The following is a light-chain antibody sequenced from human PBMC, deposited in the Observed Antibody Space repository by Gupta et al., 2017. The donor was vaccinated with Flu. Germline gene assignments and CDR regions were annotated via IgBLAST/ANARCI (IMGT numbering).Light chain of an antibody. CDR2: SAS. CDR3: HQSSSLPLT. CDR1: ESVGRS. J-gene: IGKJ4*01. Sequence: EIVLTPPPNFQSVTPEDAVTITCRASESVGRSLHWYQQKAGQSPKLLINSASQCLTGVPSRFSGSGSGTDFTLTINSLESEDAATYYCHQSSSLPLTFGGGTKVEIK. V-gene: IGKV6-21*01.